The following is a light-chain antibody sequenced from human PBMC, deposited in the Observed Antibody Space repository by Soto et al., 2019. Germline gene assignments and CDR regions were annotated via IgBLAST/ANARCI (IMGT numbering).Light chain of an antibody. Sequence: DIQMTQSPSTLSASVGDRVTITCRASQSISSWLAWYQQKPGKAPKLLIYDASSLESGVPSRFSGSGSGTEFTLTISSLQPDDFATYYCQQYNSDSQTFGQGTKVDIK. J-gene: IGKJ1*01. V-gene: IGKV1-5*01. CDR3: QQYNSDSQT. CDR2: DAS. CDR1: QSISSW.